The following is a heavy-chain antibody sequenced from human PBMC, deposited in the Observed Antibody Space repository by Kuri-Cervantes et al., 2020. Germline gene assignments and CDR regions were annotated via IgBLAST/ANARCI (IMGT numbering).Heavy chain of an antibody. J-gene: IGHJ2*01. CDR1: GFTFSSYS. Sequence: GESLKISCAASGFTFSSYSMNWVRQAPGKGLEWVSSISSSSSYIYYADSVKGRFTISRDKAKNSLYLQMNSLRAEDTAVYYCARVTPSGGGYFDLWGRGTLVTVSS. V-gene: IGHV3-21*01. CDR2: ISSSSSYI. CDR3: ARVTPSGGGYFDL. D-gene: IGHD2-15*01.